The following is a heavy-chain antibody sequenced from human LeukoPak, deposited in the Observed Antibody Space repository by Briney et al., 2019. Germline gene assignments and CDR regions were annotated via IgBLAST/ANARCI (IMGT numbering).Heavy chain of an antibody. Sequence: PGGSLRLSCAASGFTFSSDSMNWVRQAPGKGLEWVSSISSTGSYIYYTDSVKGRFTISRDNAKNSLYLQMNSLRAEDTAVYYCARGGTPITIFGVVPYFDYWGQGTLVNVSS. D-gene: IGHD3-3*01. CDR1: GFTFSSDS. CDR3: ARGGTPITIFGVVPYFDY. V-gene: IGHV3-21*01. CDR2: ISSTGSYI. J-gene: IGHJ4*02.